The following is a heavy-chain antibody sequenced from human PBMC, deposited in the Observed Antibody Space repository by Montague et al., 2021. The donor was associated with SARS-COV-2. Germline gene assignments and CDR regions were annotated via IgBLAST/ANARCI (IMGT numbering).Heavy chain of an antibody. CDR3: ARAPGYDGTAY. Sequence: SLRLSCAASGFTFSNYVMNWVRQAPGKGLEWVSSISSSRSYIYYADSVKGRFTISRDNAKNSLYLQMNSLRAEDTAVYYCARAPGYDGTAYWGQGTLVTVSS. CDR2: ISSSRSYI. D-gene: IGHD4-23*01. J-gene: IGHJ4*02. V-gene: IGHV3-21*01. CDR1: GFTFSNYV.